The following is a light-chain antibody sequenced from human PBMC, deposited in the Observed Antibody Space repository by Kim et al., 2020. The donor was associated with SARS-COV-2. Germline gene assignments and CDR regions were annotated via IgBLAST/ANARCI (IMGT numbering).Light chain of an antibody. CDR3: QVWDSSSDHRVV. CDR1: SIGSKS. J-gene: IGLJ2*01. V-gene: IGLV3-21*04. Sequence: SYELIQPPSVSVAPGKTARVSCGGNSIGSKSVHWYQQKSGQAPVLVMYYDSDRPSGIPERFSGSNSGNTATLTISRVEAGDEADYYCQVWDSSSDHRVVFGGVTQLTVL. CDR2: YDS.